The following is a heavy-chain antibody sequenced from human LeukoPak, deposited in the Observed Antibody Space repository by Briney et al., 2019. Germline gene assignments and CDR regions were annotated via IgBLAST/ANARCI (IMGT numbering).Heavy chain of an antibody. D-gene: IGHD1-26*01. CDR3: ARGSEATTNYYFDY. CDR2: IYYSGST. Sequence: SETLSLTCTVSGGSISSYYWSWIRQPPGKGLEGIGYIYYSGSTNYNPSLKSRVTISVDTSKNQFSLKLSSVTAADTAVYYCARGSEATTNYYFDYWGQGTLVTVSS. V-gene: IGHV4-59*01. CDR1: GGSISSYY. J-gene: IGHJ4*02.